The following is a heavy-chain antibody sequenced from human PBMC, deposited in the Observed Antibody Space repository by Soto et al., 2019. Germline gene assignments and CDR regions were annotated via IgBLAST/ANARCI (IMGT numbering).Heavy chain of an antibody. D-gene: IGHD6-13*01. CDR1: GFTFSSYG. CDR3: ARVQLLPSSSWYGYYFDY. J-gene: IGHJ4*02. CDR2: LSSNSSTI. Sequence: AGSIRLSCAASGFTFSSYGMDWVRQAPGKELEWVSYLSSNSSTIYYADSVKGRFTTSRDKAKNSLYVQMNSLRDEDTAVYYCARVQLLPSSSWYGYYFDYWGQGTLDTGFS. V-gene: IGHV3-48*02.